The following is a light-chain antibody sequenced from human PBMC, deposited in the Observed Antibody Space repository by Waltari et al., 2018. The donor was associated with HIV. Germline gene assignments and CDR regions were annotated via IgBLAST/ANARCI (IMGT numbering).Light chain of an antibody. Sequence: ERVMTQSPSTLSLSPGEGATLSCRASQSISKNLAWYQQKSGQAPRLLIHGASTRATGIPARFSGSGSGTEFTLTISGLQSEDSAVYYCQQYNNWPGTFGQGTKVEI. J-gene: IGKJ1*01. CDR3: QQYNNWPGT. CDR1: QSISKN. V-gene: IGKV3-15*01. CDR2: GAS.